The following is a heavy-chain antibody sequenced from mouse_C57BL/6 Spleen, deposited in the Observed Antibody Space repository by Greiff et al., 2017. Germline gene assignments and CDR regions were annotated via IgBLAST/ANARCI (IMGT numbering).Heavy chain of an antibody. CDR1: GFTFSSYA. V-gene: IGHV5-4*03. CDR3: ARSDGYYHYWYFDV. J-gene: IGHJ1*03. D-gene: IGHD2-3*01. Sequence: EVNVVESGGGLVKPGGSLKLSCAASGFTFSSYAMSWVRQTPEKRLEWVATISDGGSYTYYPDNVKGRFTISRDNAKNNLYLQMSHLKSEDTAMYYCARSDGYYHYWYFDVWGTGTTVTVSS. CDR2: ISDGGSYT.